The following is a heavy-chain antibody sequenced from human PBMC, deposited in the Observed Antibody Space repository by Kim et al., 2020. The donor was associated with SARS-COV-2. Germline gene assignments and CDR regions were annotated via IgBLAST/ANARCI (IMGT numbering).Heavy chain of an antibody. V-gene: IGHV4-59*01. J-gene: IGHJ5*02. CDR1: GGSISSYY. CDR2: IYYSGST. Sequence: SETLSLTCTVSGGSISSYYWSWIRQPPGKGLEWIGYIYYSGSTNYNPSLKSRVTISVDTSKNQFSLKLSSVTAADTAVYYCARVGGSAGDWFDPWGQGTLVTVSS. D-gene: IGHD2-15*01. CDR3: ARVGGSAGDWFDP.